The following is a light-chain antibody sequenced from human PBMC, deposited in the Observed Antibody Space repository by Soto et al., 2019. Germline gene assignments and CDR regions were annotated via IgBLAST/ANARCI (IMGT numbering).Light chain of an antibody. Sequence: DIQMTQSPSTLSASVGDRVTITCRASQSISSWLAWYQQRPGKAPKLLIYKASSIESGVPSRFSGSGSGTEFTLTIRSLQPDDFATYYCQHYNTYPVTFGQGTKLEIK. CDR2: KAS. CDR1: QSISSW. V-gene: IGKV1-5*03. J-gene: IGKJ2*01. CDR3: QHYNTYPVT.